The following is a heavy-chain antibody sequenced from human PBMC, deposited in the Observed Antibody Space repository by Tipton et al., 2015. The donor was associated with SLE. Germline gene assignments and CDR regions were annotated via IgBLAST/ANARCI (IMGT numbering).Heavy chain of an antibody. D-gene: IGHD4-17*01. J-gene: IGHJ4*02. Sequence: GSLRLSCAASGFTVSSNYMSWVRQAPGKGLEWVSAISGSGRSAYYTDSVKGRFSISRDNSRNTLYLQMISLRAEDTAVYYCARGEITVTVFDQWGQGTLVTVSS. V-gene: IGHV3-23*01. CDR3: ARGEITVTVFDQ. CDR2: ISGSGRSA. CDR1: GFTVSSNY.